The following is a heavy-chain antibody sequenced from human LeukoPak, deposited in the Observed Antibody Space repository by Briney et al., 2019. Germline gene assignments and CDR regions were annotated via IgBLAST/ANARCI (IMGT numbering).Heavy chain of an antibody. CDR3: ATDGAGFDT. CDR1: GVTVTDYH. Sequence: VGSLGLSRATSGVTVTDYHMSWIRQAPGKGLEWLSYINIGGTNTHYADSVKGRFTISRDNAKKSLYLEMNNLRAEDTAVYYCATDGAGFDTWGQGVLVTVSS. J-gene: IGHJ5*02. CDR2: INIGGTNT. V-gene: IGHV3-11*01.